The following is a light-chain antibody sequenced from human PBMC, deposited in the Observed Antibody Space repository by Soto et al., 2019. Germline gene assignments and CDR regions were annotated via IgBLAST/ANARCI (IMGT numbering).Light chain of an antibody. V-gene: IGLV2-23*02. Sequence: QSVLTQPASVSGSPGQSITISCTGTSSDVGNYDLVSWYQQHPGKAPKLIMCEVNKWPSGVSNRFSGSKSGNTASLTISGLQAEAEADYYCCSYAGTVAYVFGTGTKVTVL. CDR3: CSYAGTVAYV. CDR2: EVN. CDR1: SSDVGNYDL. J-gene: IGLJ1*01.